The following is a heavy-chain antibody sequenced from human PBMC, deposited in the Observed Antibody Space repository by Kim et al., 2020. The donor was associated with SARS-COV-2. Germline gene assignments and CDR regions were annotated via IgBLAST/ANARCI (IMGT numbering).Heavy chain of an antibody. D-gene: IGHD6-13*01. CDR3: ARVRIRIAAAGYYFDY. Sequence: FQGRVTMTRNTSISTAYMELSSLRSEDTAVYYCARVRIRIAAAGYYFDYWGQGTLVTVSS. V-gene: IGHV1-8*01. J-gene: IGHJ4*02.